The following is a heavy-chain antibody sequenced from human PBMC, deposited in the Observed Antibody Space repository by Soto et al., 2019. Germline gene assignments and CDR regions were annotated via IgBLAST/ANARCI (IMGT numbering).Heavy chain of an antibody. CDR3: ARGGDCSSTSCYRYGDY. CDR2: MNPNSGNT. J-gene: IGHJ4*02. Sequence: ASVKSCKASGYTFTSYDINWVRQATGQGLEWMGWMNPNSGNTGYAQKFQGRVTMTRNTSISTAYMELSSLRSEDTAVYYCARGGDCSSTSCYRYGDYWGQGTLVTVSS. CDR1: GYTFTSYD. D-gene: IGHD2-2*02. V-gene: IGHV1-8*01.